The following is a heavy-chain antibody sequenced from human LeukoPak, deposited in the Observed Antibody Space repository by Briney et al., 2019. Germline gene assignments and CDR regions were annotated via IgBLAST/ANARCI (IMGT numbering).Heavy chain of an antibody. CDR3: ASYLLSY. V-gene: IGHV4-38-2*02. D-gene: IGHD3-16*02. J-gene: IGHJ4*02. Sequence: SETLSLTCTVSGYSISTGYYWDWIRQPPGKGLEWIGTFYHGGSTYYNPSLKSRVTISVDTSKNQFSLKLSSVTAADTAVYYCASYLLSYWGQGTLVTVSS. CDR2: FYHGGST. CDR1: GYSISTGYY.